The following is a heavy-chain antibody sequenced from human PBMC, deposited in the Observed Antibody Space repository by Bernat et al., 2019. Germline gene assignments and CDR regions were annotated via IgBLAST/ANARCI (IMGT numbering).Heavy chain of an antibody. D-gene: IGHD3-3*01. J-gene: IGHJ6*02. Sequence: QVQLVQSGAEVKKPGASVKVSCKASGYTFTSYGISWVRQAPGQRLEWLGWITAYNGNTNYAQKLQGRVTMTTDRTTSTAYMELRSLRSDDTGVYYCARVIGGVLEWVRSYGIDVWGQGTTVTVSS. CDR2: ITAYNGNT. CDR3: ARVIGGVLEWVRSYGIDV. V-gene: IGHV1-18*01. CDR1: GYTFTSYG.